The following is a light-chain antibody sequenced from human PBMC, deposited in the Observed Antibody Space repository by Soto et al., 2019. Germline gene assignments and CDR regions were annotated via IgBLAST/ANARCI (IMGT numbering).Light chain of an antibody. CDR2: GAS. CDR1: QSVSIN. Sequence: EIVMTQSPATLSVSPGERATLSCRASQSVSINLAWYQQKPGQAPRLLIYGASTRATVIPARFSGSGSGTEFTLTISSLQSEDFAVYYCQQYNNWPPWTFGQGTKVEIK. V-gene: IGKV3-15*01. CDR3: QQYNNWPPWT. J-gene: IGKJ1*01.